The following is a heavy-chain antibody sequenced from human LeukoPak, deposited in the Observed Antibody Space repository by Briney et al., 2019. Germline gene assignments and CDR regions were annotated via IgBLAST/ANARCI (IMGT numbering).Heavy chain of an antibody. CDR2: ISYDGSNK. J-gene: IGHJ4*02. D-gene: IGHD6-13*01. CDR3: ARAPTGIAAPGTGDY. CDR1: GFTFSSYG. Sequence: GGSLRLSCAASGFTFSSYGMHWVRQAPGKGLEWVAVISYDGSNKYYADSVKGRFTISRDNSKNTMYLQMNSLRAEDTAVYYCARAPTGIAAPGTGDYWGQGTLVTVSS. V-gene: IGHV3-30*03.